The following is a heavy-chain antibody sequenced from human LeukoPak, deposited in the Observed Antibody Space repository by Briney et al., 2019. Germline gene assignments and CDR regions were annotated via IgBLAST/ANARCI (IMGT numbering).Heavy chain of an antibody. V-gene: IGHV3-21*01. CDR1: GFSFSSYS. CDR2: MSNSGSYI. CDR3: ARGSGTQVWSSFDS. Sequence: GGSLRLSCAASGFSFSSYSMTWVRQAPGKGLEWVSSMSNSGSYIYYADSVKGRFTISRDNVKNSLYLQMNSLRAEDTAVYYCARGSGTQVWSSFDSWGQGTLVTVSS. D-gene: IGHD3-10*01. J-gene: IGHJ4*02.